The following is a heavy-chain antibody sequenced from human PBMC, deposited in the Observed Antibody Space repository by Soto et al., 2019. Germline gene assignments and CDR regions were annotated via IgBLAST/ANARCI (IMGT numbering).Heavy chain of an antibody. Sequence: EVQLLESGGGLVQPGGSLRHSCAASGFTFSNYAVTWVRQAPGKGLEWVSTISGSGGSTYYADSVKGRFTISRDNSKNTLYLQMNSRRAEDTAVYYCAKDQGSSWYEIDYWGQGTLVTVSS. CDR3: AKDQGSSWYEIDY. D-gene: IGHD6-13*01. CDR2: ISGSGGST. V-gene: IGHV3-23*01. CDR1: GFTFSNYA. J-gene: IGHJ4*02.